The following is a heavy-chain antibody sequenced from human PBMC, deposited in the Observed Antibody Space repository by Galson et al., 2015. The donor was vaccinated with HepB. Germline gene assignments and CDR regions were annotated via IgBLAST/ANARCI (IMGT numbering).Heavy chain of an antibody. CDR2: IYHSGST. CDR1: GYSISSGYY. CDR3: ARDSASGWNYFDY. Sequence: SETLSLTCTVSGYSISSGYYWGWFRQPPGKGLEWIGSIYHSGSTYYNPSLKSRATISVDTSKNQFSLRLSSVTAADTAVYYCARDSASGWNYFDYWGQGTLVTVSS. J-gene: IGHJ4*02. V-gene: IGHV4-38-2*02. D-gene: IGHD6-19*01.